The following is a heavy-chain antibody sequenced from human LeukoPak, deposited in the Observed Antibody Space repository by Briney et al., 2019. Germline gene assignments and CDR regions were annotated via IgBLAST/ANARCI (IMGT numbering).Heavy chain of an antibody. J-gene: IGHJ4*02. CDR3: ARDGGLQSHFDY. D-gene: IGHD5-24*01. V-gene: IGHV4-59*01. CDR2: IYHNGNS. CDR1: GDSFNEYY. Sequence: PSETLSLTCSVFGDSFNEYYWNWVRQPPGKGLQWIGYIYHNGNSNYNPSLKGRLTISVDTAKNQFSLKLTSVTAAGTAVYYCARDGGLQSHFDYWGQGALVTVSS.